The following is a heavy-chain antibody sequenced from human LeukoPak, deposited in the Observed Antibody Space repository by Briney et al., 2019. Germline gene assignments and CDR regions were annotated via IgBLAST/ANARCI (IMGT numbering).Heavy chain of an antibody. V-gene: IGHV1-69*13. D-gene: IGHD5-18*01. J-gene: IGHJ3*02. CDR1: GGTFSSYE. CDR3: ARGRGYYAFDI. Sequence: ASVKVSCKASGGTFSSYEISWVRQAPGQGLEWMGGIIPIFGTANYAQKFQGRVTITADESTSTAYMELSSLRSEDTAVYYCARGRGYYAFDIWGQGTMVTVSS. CDR2: IIPIFGTA.